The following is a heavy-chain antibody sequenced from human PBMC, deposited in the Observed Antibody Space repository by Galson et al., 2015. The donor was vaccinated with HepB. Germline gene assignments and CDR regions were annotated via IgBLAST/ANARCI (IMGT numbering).Heavy chain of an antibody. CDR2: ISYDASHN. CDR1: GSIFSDYG. V-gene: IGHV3-30*18. Sequence: SLRLSCAASGSIFSDYGMHWVRQAPGKGLEWVAAISYDASHNYYATSVLGRFIISRDNSKKTLYLQMNSLRLEDTAVYYCAKVLQSSTYFYFYGLDVWGQGAAVTVSS. D-gene: IGHD5-24*01. J-gene: IGHJ6*02. CDR3: AKVLQSSTYFYFYGLDV.